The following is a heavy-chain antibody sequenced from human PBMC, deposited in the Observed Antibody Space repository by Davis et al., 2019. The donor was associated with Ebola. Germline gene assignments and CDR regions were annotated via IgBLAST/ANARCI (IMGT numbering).Heavy chain of an antibody. CDR1: GFTFSSYG. Sequence: GGSLRLSCAASGFTFSSYGMHWVRQAPGQGLEWMGWISAYNGNTNYAQKLQGRVTMTTDTSTSTAYMELRSLRSDDTAVYYCARGIVGAINYWGQGTLVTVSS. CDR3: ARGIVGAINY. J-gene: IGHJ4*02. V-gene: IGHV1-18*01. D-gene: IGHD1-26*01. CDR2: ISAYNGNT.